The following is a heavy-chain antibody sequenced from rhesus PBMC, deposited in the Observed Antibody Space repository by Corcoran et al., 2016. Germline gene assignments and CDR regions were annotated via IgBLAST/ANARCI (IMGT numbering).Heavy chain of an antibody. D-gene: IGHD6S26*01. CDR1: GGSISDDYY. CDR3: ARDRIGIAAAGPPQYYFDY. J-gene: IGHJ4*01. CDR2: IYGSGGGT. Sequence: QVQLQESDPGLVKPSETLSLTCAVSGGSISDDYYWSWIRQPPGKGLEWIGYIYGSGGGTNYNPSLKNLVTISIDTSKNQFSLKLSSVTAADTAVYYCARDRIGIAAAGPPQYYFDYWGQGVLVTVSS. V-gene: IGHV4-106*01.